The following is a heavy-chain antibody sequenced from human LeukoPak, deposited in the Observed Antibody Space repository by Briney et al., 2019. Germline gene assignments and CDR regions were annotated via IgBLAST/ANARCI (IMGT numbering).Heavy chain of an antibody. J-gene: IGHJ4*02. D-gene: IGHD6-19*01. CDR1: SGSISNCY. CDR3: ARGGWYVDY. CDR2: IYYSGST. Sequence: KASETLSLTCTVSSGSISNCYWSWIRQPPGKGLEWIGYIYYSGSTNYNPSLKSRVTISVDTSKNQFSLKLSSVTAADTAVYYCARGGWYVDYWGQGSLVTVSS. V-gene: IGHV4-59*08.